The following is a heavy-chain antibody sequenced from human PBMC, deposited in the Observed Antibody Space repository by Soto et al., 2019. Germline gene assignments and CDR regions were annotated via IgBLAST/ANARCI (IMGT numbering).Heavy chain of an antibody. CDR2: INHGGST. J-gene: IGHJ6*02. V-gene: IGHV4-34*01. D-gene: IGHD5-12*01. Sequence: QVQLQQWGAGLLKPSETLSLTCAVYGGSFSGYYWSWIRQPPGKGLEWIGEINHGGSTNYNPSLKSRVTISVDTSKNQFSLKLSSVTAADTAVYYCARGRGRYYGMDVWGQGTTVTVSS. CDR3: ARGRGRYYGMDV. CDR1: GGSFSGYY.